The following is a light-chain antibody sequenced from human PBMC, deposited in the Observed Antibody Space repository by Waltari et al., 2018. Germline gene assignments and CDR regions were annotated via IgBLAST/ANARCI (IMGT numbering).Light chain of an antibody. CDR3: HQYYDTPQT. J-gene: IGKJ1*01. V-gene: IGKV4-1*01. Sequence: DIQMTQSPDSLALSLGERATINCKSSRSVLYSSNNNNYLAWYQQKPRQPPKLLISWASTRESGVPDRFSGSGSGTDFTLTISSLQAEDVAVYYCHQYYDTPQTFGQGTKVEIK. CDR2: WAS. CDR1: RSVLYSSNNNNY.